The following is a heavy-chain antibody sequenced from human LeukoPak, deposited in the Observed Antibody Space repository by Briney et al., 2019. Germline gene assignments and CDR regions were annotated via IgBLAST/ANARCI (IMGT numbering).Heavy chain of an antibody. CDR2: IYHSGST. Sequence: QPSETLSLTCTVSGGSISSSSYYWGWIRQPPGKGLEWIGYIYHSGSTYYNPSLKSRVTISVDTSKNQFSLKLSSVTAADTAVYYCARAAGTNYFDYWGQGTLVTVSS. CDR1: GGSISSSSYY. J-gene: IGHJ4*02. CDR3: ARAAGTNYFDY. D-gene: IGHD6-19*01. V-gene: IGHV4-39*07.